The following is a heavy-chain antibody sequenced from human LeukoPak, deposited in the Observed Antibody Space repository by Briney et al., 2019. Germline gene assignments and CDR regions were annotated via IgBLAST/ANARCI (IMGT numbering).Heavy chain of an antibody. CDR1: GFTFSSYA. D-gene: IGHD2-2*01. V-gene: IGHV3-23*01. Sequence: GGSLRLSCAASGFTFSSYAMTWVRQAPGKGLEWVSAISASGGSTYYADSVKGRFTISRDNSKNTLYLQMNSLRAEDTAVYYCAKGPPIVVVPAATYYYYYYYMDVWGKGTTVTISS. CDR2: ISASGGST. CDR3: AKGPPIVVVPAATYYYYYYYMDV. J-gene: IGHJ6*03.